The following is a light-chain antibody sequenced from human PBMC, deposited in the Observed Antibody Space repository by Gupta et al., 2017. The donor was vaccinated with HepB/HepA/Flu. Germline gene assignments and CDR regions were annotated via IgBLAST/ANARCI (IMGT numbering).Light chain of an antibody. J-gene: IGKJ1*01. Sequence: GDRVIITCRASQSISNWLAWYQQKPGKAPNLLIYQASSLQSGVPSRFSGSGSGTEFTLTVSSLQPDDFATYYCQQYNSYPWTFGLGTTVEIK. CDR2: QAS. CDR3: QQYNSYPWT. CDR1: QSISNW. V-gene: IGKV1-5*03.